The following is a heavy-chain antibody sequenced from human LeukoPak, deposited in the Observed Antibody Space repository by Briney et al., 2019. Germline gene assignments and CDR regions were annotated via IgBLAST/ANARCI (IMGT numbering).Heavy chain of an antibody. CDR2: ISGGGGVT. Sequence: GRSLSLSCAASGFTFSSNAMSWVRQAPGKGLEWVSSISGGGGVTYYADSVKGRFTISRDNSKNTLYLQMNSLRAEDTAVYYCAKERWELQGEFYHYYGMDVWGQGTTVTVSS. CDR1: GFTFSSNA. V-gene: IGHV3-23*01. J-gene: IGHJ6*02. D-gene: IGHD1-26*01. CDR3: AKERWELQGEFYHYYGMDV.